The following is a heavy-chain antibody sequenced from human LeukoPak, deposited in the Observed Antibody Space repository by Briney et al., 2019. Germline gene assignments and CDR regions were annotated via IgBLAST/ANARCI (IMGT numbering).Heavy chain of an antibody. J-gene: IGHJ4*02. CDR2: ISGSGHNT. CDR3: ATDRVHPSNEPTNFHS. CDR1: GFTFSNFA. Sequence: GGSLRLSCAASGFTFSNFAMSWVRQAPGKGLECVSAISGSGHNTYHADSVKGRFTISRDNSKNTLYLQMNSLRAGDTALYFCATDRVHPSNEPTNFHSWGQGTLVTVSS. V-gene: IGHV3-23*01. D-gene: IGHD4-11*01.